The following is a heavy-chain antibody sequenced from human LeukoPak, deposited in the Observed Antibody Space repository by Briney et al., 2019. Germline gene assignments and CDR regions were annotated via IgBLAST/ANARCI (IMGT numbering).Heavy chain of an antibody. CDR2: ISWNSGSI. V-gene: IGHV3-9*01. J-gene: IGHJ4*02. CDR1: GFTFDDYA. D-gene: IGHD2-2*01. CDR3: AKDIVVVPAAISGFDY. Sequence: PGGSLRLSCAASGFTFDDYAMHWVRQAPGKGLEWVSGISWNSGSIGYADSVKGRFTISRDNAKNSLYLQMNSLRAEDTALYYCAKDIVVVPAAISGFDYWGQGTLVTVSS.